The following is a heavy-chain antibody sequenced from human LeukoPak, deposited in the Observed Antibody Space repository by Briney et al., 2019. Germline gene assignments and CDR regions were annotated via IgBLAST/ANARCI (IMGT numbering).Heavy chain of an antibody. V-gene: IGHV1-2*06. Sequence: GASVKVSCKASGYTFTGYYMHWVRQAPGQGLEWMGRINPNSGGTNYAQKFQGGVTMTRDTSISTAYMELSRLRFDDTAVYYCAREGGITGTTDYWGQGTLVTVSS. D-gene: IGHD1-7*01. CDR2: INPNSGGT. J-gene: IGHJ4*02. CDR1: GYTFTGYY. CDR3: AREGGITGTTDY.